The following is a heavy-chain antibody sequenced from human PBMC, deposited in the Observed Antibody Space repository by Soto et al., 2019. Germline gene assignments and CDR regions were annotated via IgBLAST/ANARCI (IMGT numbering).Heavy chain of an antibody. J-gene: IGHJ4*02. D-gene: IGHD6-19*01. Sequence: PSETLSLTCTVSGGSISSYHWSWIRQPPGKALEWIGYIFYTGDTNYNPSLKSRVTISADMSKNQFSLKLRSVTAADTAVYYCARARGSSGWSDYWGQGTLVTVSS. V-gene: IGHV4-59*01. CDR3: ARARGSSGWSDY. CDR2: IFYTGDT. CDR1: GGSISSYH.